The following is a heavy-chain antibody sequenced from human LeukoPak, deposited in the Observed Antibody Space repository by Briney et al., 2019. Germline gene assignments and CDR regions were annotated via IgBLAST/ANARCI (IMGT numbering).Heavy chain of an antibody. CDR1: GYIFTDYW. V-gene: IGHV5-51*01. CDR2: IYCDGSKT. J-gene: IGHJ4*02. D-gene: IGHD2-15*01. CDR3: ARGVAATY. Sequence: GESLRISCQTSGYIFTDYWIGWVRQMPGKGLEWMAIIYCDGSKTIYSPSFQTQVTISVDKSTNTAYLQWSSLKASDTAMYYCARGVAATYWGQGTLVTVSS.